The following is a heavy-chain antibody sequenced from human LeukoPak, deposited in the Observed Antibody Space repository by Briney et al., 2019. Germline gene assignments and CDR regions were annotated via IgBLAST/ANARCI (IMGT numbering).Heavy chain of an antibody. CDR3: ASWASYVPYYYYYGMDV. CDR2: INTNTGNP. CDR1: GYTFTSYA. J-gene: IGHJ6*02. V-gene: IGHV7-4-1*02. Sequence: ASVKVSCKASGYTFTSYAMNWVRQAPGQGLEWMGWINTNTGNPTYAQGFTGRFVFSLDTSVSTAYLQISSLKAEDTAVYYCASWASYVPYYYYYGMDVWGQGTTVTVSS. D-gene: IGHD1-26*01.